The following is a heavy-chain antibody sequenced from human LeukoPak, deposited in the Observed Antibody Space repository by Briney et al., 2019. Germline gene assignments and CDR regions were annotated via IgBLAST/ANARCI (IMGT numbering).Heavy chain of an antibody. CDR3: ARLDYSNYG. D-gene: IGHD4-11*01. Sequence: SETLSLTCTVSGGSISSSSYYWGWIRQPPGKGLEWIGSNYYSGSTYYNPSLKSRVTISVDTSKNQFSLKLSSVTAADTAVYYCARLDYSNYGWGQGTLVTVSS. CDR1: GGSISSSSYY. J-gene: IGHJ4*02. V-gene: IGHV4-39*01. CDR2: NYYSGST.